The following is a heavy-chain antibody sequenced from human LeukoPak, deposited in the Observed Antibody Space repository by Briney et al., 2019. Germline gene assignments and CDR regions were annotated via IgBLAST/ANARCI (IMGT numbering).Heavy chain of an antibody. V-gene: IGHV3-53*05. D-gene: IGHD4-17*01. CDR1: GFTVSSNY. J-gene: IGHJ4*02. Sequence: AGSLRLSCAASGFTVSSNYRSWVRQAPGKGLEWVSVIYSGGSTYYADSVKGRFTISRDNSKNTLYLQMNSLRAEDTAVYYCASTPYGDYYFDYWGQGTLVTVSS. CDR3: ASTPYGDYYFDY. CDR2: IYSGGST.